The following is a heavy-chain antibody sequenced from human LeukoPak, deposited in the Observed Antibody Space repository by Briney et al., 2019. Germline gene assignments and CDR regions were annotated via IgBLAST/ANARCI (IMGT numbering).Heavy chain of an antibody. CDR1: GGTXSSYT. CDR3: AVPAYCGGDCSLNYFDY. D-gene: IGHD2-21*02. Sequence: SVKVSCKAPGGTXSSYTISGVRQAPGQGLEWMVGIIPTFGTAKYAQRSQARVTITADESTSTAYMELSSLRSEDTAVYYCAVPAYCGGDCSLNYFDYWGQGTLVTVSS. J-gene: IGHJ4*02. V-gene: IGHV1-69*13. CDR2: IIPTFGTA.